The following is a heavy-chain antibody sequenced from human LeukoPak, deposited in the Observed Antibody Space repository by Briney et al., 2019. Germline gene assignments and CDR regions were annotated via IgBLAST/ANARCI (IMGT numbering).Heavy chain of an antibody. J-gene: IGHJ4*02. Sequence: ASVKVSCKASGYTFTSYYMHWVRQAPGQGLEWMGIINPSGGSTSYAQKFQGRVTMPRDTSTSTVYMELSSLRSEDTAVYYCARDAPVVRGVIIAFDYWGQGTLVTVSS. CDR3: ARDAPVVRGVIIAFDY. CDR2: INPSGGST. D-gene: IGHD3-10*01. CDR1: GYTFTSYY. V-gene: IGHV1-46*01.